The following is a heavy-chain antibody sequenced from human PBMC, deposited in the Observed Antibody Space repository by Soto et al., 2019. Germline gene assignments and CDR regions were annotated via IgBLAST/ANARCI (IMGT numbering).Heavy chain of an antibody. CDR3: ASCPQNCITTSPCCLFFDY. V-gene: IGHV1-3*01. Sequence: ASVKVSCKASGGTFSSYTISWVRQAPGQRLDWMGSINAGNGNTKYSQNFQGRVTLTRDTSASTAYMELSSLRFEDTAVYYCASCPQNCITTSPCCLFFDYWGQGTLVTVSS. CDR1: GGTFSSYT. J-gene: IGHJ4*02. D-gene: IGHD2-2*01. CDR2: INAGNGNT.